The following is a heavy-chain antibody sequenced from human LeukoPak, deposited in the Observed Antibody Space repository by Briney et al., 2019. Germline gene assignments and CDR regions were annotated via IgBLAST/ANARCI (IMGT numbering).Heavy chain of an antibody. CDR1: GASISSSNW. D-gene: IGHD3-10*01. J-gene: IGHJ4*02. V-gene: IGHV4-4*02. CDR3: AREPEAGVHASPVY. CDR2: IYHSGST. Sequence: PSGTLSLTCAVSGASISSSNWWSWVRQPPGKGLEWIGEIYHSGSTNYNPSLKSRVTISVDKSKNHFSLKLNSVTAADTAVYYCAREPEAGVHASPVYWGQGTLVTASS.